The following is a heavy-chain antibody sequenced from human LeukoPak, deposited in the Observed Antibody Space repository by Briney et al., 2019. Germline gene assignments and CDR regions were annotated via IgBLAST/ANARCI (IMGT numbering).Heavy chain of an antibody. V-gene: IGHV3-48*02. CDR2: ISGLAATST. D-gene: IGHD3-10*01. Sequence: PGGSLRLSCAASGFIFSSYGMCWVRQAPGKGLEWVSGISGLAATSTYYADSVKGRFTISRDNAKNSLYLQMNSLRDEDTAVYYCARDAPGSGIAFHIWGQGTMVTVSS. J-gene: IGHJ3*02. CDR3: ARDAPGSGIAFHI. CDR1: GFIFSSYG.